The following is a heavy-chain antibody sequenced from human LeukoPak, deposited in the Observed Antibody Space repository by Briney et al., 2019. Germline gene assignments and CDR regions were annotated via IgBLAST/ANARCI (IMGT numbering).Heavy chain of an antibody. CDR2: IIPILGIA. V-gene: IGHV1-69*04. D-gene: IGHD3-3*01. CDR1: GGTFSSYA. Sequence: EASVKVSCKASGGTFSSYAISWVRQAPGQGLEWMGRIIPILGIANYAQKFQGRVTITADKSTSTAYMELSSLRSEDTAVYYCARDISGSYDFWSGYQYYFDYWGQGTLVTVSS. CDR3: ARDISGSYDFWSGYQYYFDY. J-gene: IGHJ4*02.